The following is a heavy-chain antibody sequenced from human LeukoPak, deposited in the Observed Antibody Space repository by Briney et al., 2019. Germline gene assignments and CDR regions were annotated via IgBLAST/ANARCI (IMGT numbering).Heavy chain of an antibody. D-gene: IGHD6-19*01. CDR2: INPNSGGT. J-gene: IGHJ4*02. CDR1: GYTFTGYY. Sequence: ASVKVSCKASGYTFTGYYMHWVRQAPGQGLEWMGWINPNSGGTNYAQKFQGRVTMTRDTSISTAYMELSRLRSDDTAVYYCARDAFNSSGWRFDYWGQGTLVAVSS. V-gene: IGHV1-2*02. CDR3: ARDAFNSSGWRFDY.